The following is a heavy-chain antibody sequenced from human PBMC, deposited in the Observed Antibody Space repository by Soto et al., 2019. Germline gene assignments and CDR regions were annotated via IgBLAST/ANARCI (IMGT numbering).Heavy chain of an antibody. CDR1: GGSISSSSYY. J-gene: IGHJ2*01. CDR3: ARRVRGVIITLWYFDL. Sequence: QLQLQESGPGLVKPSETLSLTCTVSGGSISSSSYYWGWIRQPPGKGLEWIGSIYYSGSTYYNPSLKSRVTISVDTSKNQFSLKLSSVTAADTAVYYCARRVRGVIITLWYFDLWGRGTLVTVSS. CDR2: IYYSGST. V-gene: IGHV4-39*01. D-gene: IGHD3-10*01.